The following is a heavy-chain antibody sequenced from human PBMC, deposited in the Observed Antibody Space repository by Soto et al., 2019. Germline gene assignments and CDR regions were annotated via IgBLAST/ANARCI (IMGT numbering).Heavy chain of an antibody. D-gene: IGHD4-17*01. CDR2: ISGSGGST. CDR1: GFTFSSYA. Sequence: GSLRLSCAASGFTFSSYAMSWVRQAPGKGLEWVSAISGSGGSTYYADSVKGRFTISRDNSKNTLYLQMNSLRAEDTAVYYCAKIPLGYGDHAWFDPWGQGTLVTVSS. CDR3: AKIPLGYGDHAWFDP. V-gene: IGHV3-23*01. J-gene: IGHJ5*02.